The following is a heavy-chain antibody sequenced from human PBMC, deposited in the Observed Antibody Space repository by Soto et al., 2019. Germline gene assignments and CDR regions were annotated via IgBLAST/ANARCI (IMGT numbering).Heavy chain of an antibody. Sequence: QMQLVESGGGVVQPGRSLRLSCAASGFTFRSYGIHWVRQAPGKGLEWVALIGFDGSKKYYVDSVKGRFAVSRDNSKNTLYLQMNSLRVEDTAVYYCARDRLVPYGYGMDVWGQGTTVTVYS. CDR2: IGFDGSKK. J-gene: IGHJ6*02. V-gene: IGHV3-33*01. CDR3: ARDRLVPYGYGMDV. D-gene: IGHD2-2*01. CDR1: GFTFRSYG.